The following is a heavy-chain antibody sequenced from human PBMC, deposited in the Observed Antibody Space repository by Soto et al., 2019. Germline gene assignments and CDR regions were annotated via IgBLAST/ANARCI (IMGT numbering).Heavy chain of an antibody. J-gene: IGHJ6*02. CDR2: ISVNNGKT. CDR3: ARSDYGGNSGIFHGMDV. CDR1: GYTFINYG. Sequence: ASVKVSCKASGYTFINYGVSWVRQAPGQGLEWMGWISVNNGKTKYAQKFQGRVTMTTDTPTSTVYMELRSLRSDDTAVYYCARSDYGGNSGIFHGMDVWGQGTTVTVSS. D-gene: IGHD2-21*02. V-gene: IGHV1-18*01.